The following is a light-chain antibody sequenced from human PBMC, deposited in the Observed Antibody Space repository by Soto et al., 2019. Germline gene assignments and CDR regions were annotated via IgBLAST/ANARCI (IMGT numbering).Light chain of an antibody. J-gene: IGKJ2*01. CDR3: QQAYSTPYT. CDR2: WAS. Sequence: DIVMTQSPDSLAVSLGERATINCKSSQTVLYNSNNKDYLAWYQQKAGQPPKLLIYWASTRQSGVPDRFSGSGSGQDFTLTINSLQAEDVAVYYCQQAYSTPYTCGQGTKLEIK. CDR1: QTVLYNSNNKDY. V-gene: IGKV4-1*01.